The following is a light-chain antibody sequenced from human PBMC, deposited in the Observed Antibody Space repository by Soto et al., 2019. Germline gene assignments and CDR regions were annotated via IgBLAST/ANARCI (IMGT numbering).Light chain of an antibody. CDR2: AAS. J-gene: IGKJ2*01. CDR3: HQYDKAPQT. Sequence: EIVLTQSPGTLSLSPGERATLSCRASQYMTRTYIAWYQQKPGQAPRLLIYAASNRGTGIPDKFSGSGSGTDYSLTITRLEPEDSAVYYCHQYDKAPQTFGQGTKVEIK. CDR1: QYMTRTY. V-gene: IGKV3-20*01.